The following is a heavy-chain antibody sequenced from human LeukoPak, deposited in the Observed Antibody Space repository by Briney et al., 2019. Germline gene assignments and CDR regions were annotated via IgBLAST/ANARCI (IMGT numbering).Heavy chain of an antibody. CDR1: GFTFSSYA. CDR2: ISYDGSNK. J-gene: IGHJ4*02. D-gene: IGHD4-11*01. Sequence: GGSLRLSCAASGFTFSSYAMHWVRQAPGKGLEWVAVISYDGSNKYYADSVKGRFTISRDNSKNTLYLQMGSLRAEDMAVYYCARVGSSGTVKYFDYWGQGTLVTVSS. CDR3: ARVGSSGTVKYFDY. V-gene: IGHV3-30*14.